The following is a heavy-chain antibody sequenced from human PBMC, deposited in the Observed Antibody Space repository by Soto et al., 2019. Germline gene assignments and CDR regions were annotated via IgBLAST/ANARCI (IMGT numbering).Heavy chain of an antibody. D-gene: IGHD3-22*01. CDR1: GGSISSGDYY. V-gene: IGHV4-30-4*01. Sequence: SETLSLTCTVSGGSISSGDYYGSWIRQPPGKGLEWIGYIYYSGSTYYNPSLKSRVTISVDTSKNQFSLKLSSVTAADTAVYYCARDGYYYDSSGYIWGQGTLVTVSS. CDR3: ARDGYYYDSSGYI. CDR2: IYYSGST. J-gene: IGHJ4*02.